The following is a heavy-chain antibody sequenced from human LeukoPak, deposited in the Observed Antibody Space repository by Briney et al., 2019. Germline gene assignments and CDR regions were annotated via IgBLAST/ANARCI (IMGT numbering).Heavy chain of an antibody. CDR1: GFTFSSYG. V-gene: IGHV3-30*03. J-gene: IGHJ6*03. D-gene: IGHD3-10*01. CDR2: ISFDGSNK. CDR3: ARDKYYYGSGSYYPRPYYMDV. Sequence: GGSLRLSCAASGFTFSSYGMHWVRQAPGKGLEWVAVISFDGSNKYYADSVKGRFTISRDNSKNTLYLQMNSLRAEDTAVYYCARDKYYYGSGSYYPRPYYMDVWGKGTTVTVSS.